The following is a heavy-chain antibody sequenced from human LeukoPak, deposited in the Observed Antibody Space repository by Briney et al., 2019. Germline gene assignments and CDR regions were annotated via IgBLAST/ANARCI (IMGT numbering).Heavy chain of an antibody. Sequence: GGSLRLSCAASGFTFSDYYMNWIRQAPGKGLEWVSYISISGSTIYYADSVKGRFTISRDNAKNSLYLQMNSLSAEETAVYYCARTPAVRYAQQLVPRSAIGGSYFDYWGQGTLVTVSS. CDR2: ISISGSTI. D-gene: IGHD6-13*01. CDR3: ARTPAVRYAQQLVPRSAIGGSYFDY. J-gene: IGHJ4*02. V-gene: IGHV3-11*01. CDR1: GFTFSDYY.